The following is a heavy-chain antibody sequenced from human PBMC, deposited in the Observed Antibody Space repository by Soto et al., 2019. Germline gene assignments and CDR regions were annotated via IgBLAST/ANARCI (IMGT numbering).Heavy chain of an antibody. CDR1: GFTFSSYS. V-gene: IGHV3-48*01. Sequence: PGGSLRLSCAASGFTFSSYSMSWVRQAPGKGLEWVSYISSSSSTIYYADSVKGRFTISRDNAKNSLYLQMNSLRAEDTAVYYCARGTRPDDYMDVWGKGTTVTVSS. J-gene: IGHJ6*03. CDR3: ARGTRPDDYMDV. CDR2: ISSSSSTI.